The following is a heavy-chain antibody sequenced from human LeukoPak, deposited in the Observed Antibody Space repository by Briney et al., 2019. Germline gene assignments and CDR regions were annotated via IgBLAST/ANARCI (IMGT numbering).Heavy chain of an antibody. J-gene: IGHJ4*02. CDR1: GFPFSSYG. Sequence: QAGGSRRLSCAASGFPFSSYGMHGVRKAPGKGREWGAFIRHDGSNKNYADSVKVRFTISRDNSKNTLYLQMNSLRAEDTAVYYCASSSSSWYPYFDYWGQGTLVTVSS. CDR2: IRHDGSNK. D-gene: IGHD6-13*01. CDR3: ASSSSSWYPYFDY. V-gene: IGHV3-30*02.